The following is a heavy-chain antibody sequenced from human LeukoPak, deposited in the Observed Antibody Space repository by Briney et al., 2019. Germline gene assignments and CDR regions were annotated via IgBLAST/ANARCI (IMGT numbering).Heavy chain of an antibody. D-gene: IGHD6-6*01. Sequence: PGGSLRLSCAASGFTFSSYSMNWVRQAPGKGLEWVANIKQDGSEKYYVDSVKGRFTISRDNAKNSLYLQMNSLRAEDTAVYYCARAKYSPGDFDYWGQGTLVTVSS. CDR2: IKQDGSEK. V-gene: IGHV3-7*04. CDR3: ARAKYSPGDFDY. CDR1: GFTFSSYS. J-gene: IGHJ4*02.